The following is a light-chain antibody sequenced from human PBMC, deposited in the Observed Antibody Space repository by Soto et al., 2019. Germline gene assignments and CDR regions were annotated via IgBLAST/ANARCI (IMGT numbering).Light chain of an antibody. V-gene: IGKV3-20*01. CDR1: QSVSNNY. J-gene: IGKJ2*01. Sequence: EVVLTQSPGTLSLSPGERASLSCRASQSVSNNYLAWYQQKPGQSPKLLIFGSSDRATGIPDRFSGSRSGTDFTLNIRRLEPEDFAVYYCKQYGSAPPYTFGQGTKLEIK. CDR3: KQYGSAPPYT. CDR2: GSS.